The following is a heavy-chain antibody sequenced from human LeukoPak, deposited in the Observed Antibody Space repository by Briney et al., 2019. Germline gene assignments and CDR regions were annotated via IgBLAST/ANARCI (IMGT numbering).Heavy chain of an antibody. V-gene: IGHV4-34*01. Sequence: SPSETLSLTCAVYGGSFSGYYWSWIRQPPGKGLEWMGEINHSGSTNYNPSLMSRVTISVDQSKNQFSLKLSSVTAADTAVYYCARRDGTGLRYFDWLLSALPNRKDYYYYYYMDVWGKGTTVTISS. CDR2: INHSGST. CDR3: ARRDGTGLRYFDWLLSALPNRKDYYYYYYMDV. D-gene: IGHD3-9*01. J-gene: IGHJ6*03. CDR1: GGSFSGYY.